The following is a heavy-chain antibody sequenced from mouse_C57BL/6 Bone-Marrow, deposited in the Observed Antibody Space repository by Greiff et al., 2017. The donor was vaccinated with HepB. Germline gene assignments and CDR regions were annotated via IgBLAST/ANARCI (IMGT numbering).Heavy chain of an antibody. CDR2: ISYDGSN. Sequence: EVQLQESGPGLVKPSQSLSLTCSVTGYSITSGYYWNWIRQFPGNKLEWMGYISYDGSNNYNPSLKNRISITRDTSKNQFFLKLNSVTTEDTATYYCARGPGLFDYWGQGTTLTVSS. J-gene: IGHJ2*01. V-gene: IGHV3-6*01. CDR1: GYSITSGYY. CDR3: ARGPGLFDY.